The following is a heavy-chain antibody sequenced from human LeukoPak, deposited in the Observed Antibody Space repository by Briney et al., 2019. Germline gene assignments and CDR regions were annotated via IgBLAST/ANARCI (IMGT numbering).Heavy chain of an antibody. Sequence: ASVKVSCKASGYTFTSYYMHWMRQAPGQGPEWMGIINPSGGSANYAQKFQGRVTMTRDTSTSTVYMELSSLRSEDTALYYCARGDHVRIYTQSHFDIWGQGTMVTVSS. CDR1: GYTFTSYY. CDR3: ARGDHVRIYTQSHFDI. J-gene: IGHJ3*02. D-gene: IGHD2/OR15-2a*01. V-gene: IGHV1-46*01. CDR2: INPSGGSA.